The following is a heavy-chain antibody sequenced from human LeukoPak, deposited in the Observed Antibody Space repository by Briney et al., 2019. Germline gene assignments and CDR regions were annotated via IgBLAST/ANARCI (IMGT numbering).Heavy chain of an antibody. J-gene: IGHJ4*02. Sequence: SETLSLTCTVSGGSISSSSYYWGWIRQPPGKGLEWIGSIYYSGSTYYNPSLKSRVTISVDTSKNQFSLKLTSVTAADTAVYYCARQTIAAPIGYWGQGTLVTVSS. CDR1: GGSISSSSYY. D-gene: IGHD6-6*01. CDR2: IYYSGST. V-gene: IGHV4-39*01. CDR3: ARQTIAAPIGY.